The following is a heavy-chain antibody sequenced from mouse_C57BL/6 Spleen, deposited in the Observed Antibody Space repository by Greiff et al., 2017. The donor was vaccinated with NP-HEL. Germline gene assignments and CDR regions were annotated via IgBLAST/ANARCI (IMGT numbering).Heavy chain of an antibody. D-gene: IGHD1-1*01. CDR2: IYPGDGDT. CDR3: ARWVLTTVVKLSMDY. CDR1: GYAFSSSW. V-gene: IGHV1-82*01. Sequence: VQLQQSGPELVKPGASVKISCKASGYAFSSSWMNWVKQRPGKGLEWIGRIYPGDGDTNYNGKFKGKATLTADKSSSTAYMQLSSLTSEDSAVYFGARWVLTTVVKLSMDYWGQGTSVTVSS. J-gene: IGHJ4*01.